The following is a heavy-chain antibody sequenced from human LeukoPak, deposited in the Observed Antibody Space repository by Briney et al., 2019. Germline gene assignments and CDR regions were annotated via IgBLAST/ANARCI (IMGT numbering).Heavy chain of an antibody. CDR2: INPNSGGT. V-gene: IGHV1-2*06. CDR3: ARSRPSTAGRFYYYMDV. Sequence: GASVKVSCKASGYTFTGYYMHWVRQAPGQGLEWMGRINPNSGGTNYAQKFQGRVTMTRDTSISTAYMELSRLRSDDTAVYYCARSRPSTAGRFYYYMDVWGKGTTVTVSS. CDR1: GYTFTGYY. D-gene: IGHD6-13*01. J-gene: IGHJ6*03.